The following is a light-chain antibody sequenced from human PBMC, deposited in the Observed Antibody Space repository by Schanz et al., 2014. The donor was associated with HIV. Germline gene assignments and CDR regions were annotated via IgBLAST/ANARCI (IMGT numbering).Light chain of an antibody. CDR3: QQYKSHSPFT. Sequence: DIQLSQSPSFLSASVGDRVTVTCRASQDISTYLAWYQQKPGKAPNLLIYAASTLHTGVPLRFSGSGSGTDFTLTIGSLQLDDSATYYCQQYKSHSPFTFGQGTKVEIK. V-gene: IGKV1-9*01. CDR2: AAS. J-gene: IGKJ2*01. CDR1: QDISTY.